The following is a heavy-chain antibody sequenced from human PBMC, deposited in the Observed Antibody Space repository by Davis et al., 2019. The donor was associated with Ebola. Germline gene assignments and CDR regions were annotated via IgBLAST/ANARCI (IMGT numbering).Heavy chain of an antibody. J-gene: IGHJ4*02. D-gene: IGHD3-22*01. Sequence: WIGDISHSGHTYYNPSLKSRVTISVDTSKNQFSLKLSSVTAADTAVYYCARHTTIVVVRGYFDYWGQGTLVTVSS. V-gene: IGHV4-39*01. CDR2: ISHSGHT. CDR3: ARHTTIVVVRGYFDY.